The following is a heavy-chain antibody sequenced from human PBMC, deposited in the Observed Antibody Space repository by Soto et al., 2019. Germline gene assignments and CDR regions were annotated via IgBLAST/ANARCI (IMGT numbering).Heavy chain of an antibody. CDR1: CGSISSYY. J-gene: IGHJ5*02. CDR2: IYTSGST. Sequence: SXTLALTCSVSCGSISSYYWSWIRQPAVKGLEWIGRIYTSGSTNYNPSLKSRVTMSVDTSKNQFPLKLSSVTAADTAVYYCARVHRSYDFWSGYYFGDWFDPWGQGTPVTVSS. D-gene: IGHD3-3*01. CDR3: ARVHRSYDFWSGYYFGDWFDP. V-gene: IGHV4-4*07.